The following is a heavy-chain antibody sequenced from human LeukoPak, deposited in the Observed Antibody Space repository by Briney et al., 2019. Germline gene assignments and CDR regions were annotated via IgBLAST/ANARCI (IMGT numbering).Heavy chain of an antibody. CDR1: GGSISSSSYY. Sequence: SETLSLTCTVSGGSISSSSYYWGWIRQPPGKGLEWIGSIYYSGSAYYSPSLKSRVTISIDTSKNQFSMKLNSVTAADTAVYYCARDDYGDHGFDYWGQGRLVTVSS. V-gene: IGHV4-39*07. CDR2: IYYSGSA. J-gene: IGHJ4*02. D-gene: IGHD4-17*01. CDR3: ARDDYGDHGFDY.